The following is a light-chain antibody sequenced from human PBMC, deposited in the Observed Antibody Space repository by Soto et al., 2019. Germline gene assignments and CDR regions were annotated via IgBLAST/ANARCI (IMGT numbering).Light chain of an antibody. CDR3: CSYAASRTLI. Sequence: QSVLTQPPSVSGAPGQRVTISCTGSSSNIGAGYDVHWYQQLPGTAPKLLIYGNSNRPSGVPDRFSGSKSGTSASLAITGLQAEDEADYYCCSYAASRTLIFGGGTKLTVL. CDR1: SSNIGAGYD. V-gene: IGLV1-40*01. CDR2: GNS. J-gene: IGLJ2*01.